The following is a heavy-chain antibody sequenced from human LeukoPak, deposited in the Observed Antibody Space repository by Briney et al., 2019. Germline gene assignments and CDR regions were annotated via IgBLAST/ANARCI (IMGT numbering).Heavy chain of an antibody. CDR1: GGSISSGDYY. Sequence: PSQTLSLTCTVSGGSISSGDYYWSWVRQPPGKGLEWIGCIYYSGSTYYNPSLKSRVTISVDRSKNQFSLKLSSVTAADTAVYYCARVKEYEYSSGWIDYWGQGTLVTVSS. CDR3: ARVKEYEYSSGWIDY. J-gene: IGHJ4*02. V-gene: IGHV4-30-4*08. CDR2: IYYSGST. D-gene: IGHD6-19*01.